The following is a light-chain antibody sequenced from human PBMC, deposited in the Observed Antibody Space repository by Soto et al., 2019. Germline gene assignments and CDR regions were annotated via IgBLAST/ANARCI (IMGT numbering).Light chain of an antibody. Sequence: IQMTQSPSSLSASVGDRVTITCLAGQSIFSSLNWYQQRPGKAPTLLIYAASSLQSGVPSSFSGSGFGTDFTLTISSLQPEDFATYYCQQSYSAPPTFGQGTKVDI. J-gene: IGKJ1*01. V-gene: IGKV1-39*01. CDR2: AAS. CDR1: QSIFSS. CDR3: QQSYSAPPT.